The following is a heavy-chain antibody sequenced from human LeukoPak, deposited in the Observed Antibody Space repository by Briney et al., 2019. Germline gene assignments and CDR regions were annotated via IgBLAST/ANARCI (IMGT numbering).Heavy chain of an antibody. CDR1: GGTFSSYA. CDR2: IIPIFGTA. Sequence: SVKVSCKASGGTFSSYAISWVRQAPGQGLEWIGGIIPIFGTANYAQKFQGRVTITTDESTSTAYMELSSLRSEDTAVYYCARGEMATISFDYWGQGTLVTVSS. J-gene: IGHJ4*02. D-gene: IGHD5-24*01. CDR3: ARGEMATISFDY. V-gene: IGHV1-69*05.